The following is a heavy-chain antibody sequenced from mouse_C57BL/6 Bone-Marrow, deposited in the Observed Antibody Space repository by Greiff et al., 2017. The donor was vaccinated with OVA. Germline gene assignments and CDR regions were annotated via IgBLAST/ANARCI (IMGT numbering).Heavy chain of an antibody. D-gene: IGHD1-1*01. CDR3: ARLLPHRDFDV. Sequence: EVQLQQSGPELVKPGASVKIPCKASGYTFTDYNMDWVKQSHGKSLEWIGDINPNNGGTIYNQKFKGKATLTVDKSSSTAYMELRSLTSEDTAVYYCARLLPHRDFDVWGTGTTVTVSS. J-gene: IGHJ1*03. V-gene: IGHV1-18*01. CDR2: INPNNGGT. CDR1: GYTFTDYN.